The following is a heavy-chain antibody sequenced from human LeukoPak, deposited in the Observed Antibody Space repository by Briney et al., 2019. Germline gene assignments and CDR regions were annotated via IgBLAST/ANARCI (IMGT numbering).Heavy chain of an antibody. D-gene: IGHD2-2*01. CDR1: GYTFTGYY. Sequence: ASVKVSCKASGYTFTGYYMHWVRQAPGQGLEWMGWINPNSGGTNYAQKFQGRVTMTRDTSISTAYMELSRPRSDDTAVYYCARDPYCSSTSCYAQTNWFDPWGQGTLVTVSS. J-gene: IGHJ5*02. CDR2: INPNSGGT. V-gene: IGHV1-2*02. CDR3: ARDPYCSSTSCYAQTNWFDP.